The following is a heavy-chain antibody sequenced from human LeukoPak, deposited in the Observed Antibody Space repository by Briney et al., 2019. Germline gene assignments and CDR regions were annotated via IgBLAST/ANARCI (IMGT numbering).Heavy chain of an antibody. V-gene: IGHV3-23*01. CDR1: GFTFSTYW. D-gene: IGHD3-22*01. Sequence: GGSLRLSCAASGFTFSTYWMSWVRQAPGKGLEWVSGISGSGGSTFYADSVKGRFTISRDKSKNTLYLQMNSLRAEDTAVYYCAKKYDSSGYYSAFFDYWGQGTLVTVSS. CDR3: AKKYDSSGYYSAFFDY. CDR2: ISGSGGST. J-gene: IGHJ4*02.